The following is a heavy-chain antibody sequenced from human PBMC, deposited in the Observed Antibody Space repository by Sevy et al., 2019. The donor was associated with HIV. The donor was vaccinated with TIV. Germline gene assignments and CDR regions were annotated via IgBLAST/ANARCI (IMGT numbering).Heavy chain of an antibody. Sequence: GGPLRLSCAASGFTVSSNYMSWVRQAPGKGLEWVSVIYSGGSTYYADSVKGRFTISRDNSKNTLYLQMNSLRAEDTAVYYCARWGEQQPGAFDIWGQGTMVTVSS. J-gene: IGHJ3*02. D-gene: IGHD6-13*01. CDR3: ARWGEQQPGAFDI. CDR1: GFTVSSNY. CDR2: IYSGGST. V-gene: IGHV3-53*01.